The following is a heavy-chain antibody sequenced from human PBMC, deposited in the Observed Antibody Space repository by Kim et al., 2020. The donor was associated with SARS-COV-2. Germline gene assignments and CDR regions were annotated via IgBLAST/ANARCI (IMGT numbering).Heavy chain of an antibody. Sequence: SETLSLTCTVSGGSISSGGYYWSWIRQHPGKGLEWIGYIYFSGSTYYNPSLKSRVTISVDTSKNQFSLKLSSVTAAYTAVYYCARDAQNYCGSGSYLRFDHWRQGSLVSVS. V-gene: IGHV4-31*03. CDR1: GGSISSGGYY. CDR3: ARDAQNYCGSGSYLRFDH. J-gene: IGHJ5*02. D-gene: IGHD3-10*01. CDR2: IYFSGST.